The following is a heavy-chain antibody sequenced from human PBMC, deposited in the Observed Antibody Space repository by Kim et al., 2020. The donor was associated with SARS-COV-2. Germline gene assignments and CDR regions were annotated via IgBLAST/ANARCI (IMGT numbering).Heavy chain of an antibody. V-gene: IGHV3-9*03. D-gene: IGHD1-26*01. Sequence: GGSLRLSCAASGFTFDDYAMHWVRQAPGKGLEWVSGISWNSGSIGYADSVKGRFTISRDNAKNSLYLQMNSLRAEDMALYYCAKDMEWELRSPFDYWGQG. CDR3: AKDMEWELRSPFDY. J-gene: IGHJ4*02. CDR1: GFTFDDYA. CDR2: ISWNSGSI.